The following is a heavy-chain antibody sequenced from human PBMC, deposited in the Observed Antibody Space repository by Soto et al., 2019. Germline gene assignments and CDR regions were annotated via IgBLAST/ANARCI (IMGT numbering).Heavy chain of an antibody. CDR1: GFTFTSSA. V-gene: IGHV1-58*01. CDR2: IVVGSGNT. Sequence: ASVKVSCKASGFTFTSSAVQWVRQARGQRLEWIGWIVVGSGNTNYAQKFQERVTITRDMSTSTAYMELSSLRSEDTAVYYCAAVESYSSGFRYYGMDVWGQGTTVTVSS. J-gene: IGHJ6*02. CDR3: AAVESYSSGFRYYGMDV. D-gene: IGHD6-19*01.